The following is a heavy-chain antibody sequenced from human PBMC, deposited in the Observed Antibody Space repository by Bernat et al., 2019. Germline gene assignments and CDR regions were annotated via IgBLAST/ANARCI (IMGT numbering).Heavy chain of an antibody. D-gene: IGHD2-15*01. CDR2: IHYSGST. CDR3: ARFADNVVVAATGWFCAFDI. Sequence: QVQLQESGPGLVKPSQTLSLTCTVSGGSISSGGYYWSWIRQHPGKGLEWIGYIHYSGSTYYNPSLKSRVTISVDTSKNQLSLKLSSVTAADTAVYYCARFADNVVVAATGWFCAFDIWGQGTMVTVSS. J-gene: IGHJ3*02. V-gene: IGHV4-31*03. CDR1: GGSISSGGYY.